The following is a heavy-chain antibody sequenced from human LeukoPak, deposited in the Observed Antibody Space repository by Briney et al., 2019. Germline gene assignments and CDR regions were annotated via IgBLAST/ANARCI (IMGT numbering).Heavy chain of an antibody. D-gene: IGHD7-27*01. Sequence: GASVKVSCKASGYTFTSYGVSWVRLAPGQGLEGMGWISAYNGNTNYPQQVQARVTMTRDTSKSTAYMQLRSLRSDDTAVYYCGGRLPWGQHTLYGMDVWGQGTTVTVSS. CDR3: GGRLPWGQHTLYGMDV. CDR1: GYTFTSYG. J-gene: IGHJ6*02. CDR2: ISAYNGNT. V-gene: IGHV1-18*01.